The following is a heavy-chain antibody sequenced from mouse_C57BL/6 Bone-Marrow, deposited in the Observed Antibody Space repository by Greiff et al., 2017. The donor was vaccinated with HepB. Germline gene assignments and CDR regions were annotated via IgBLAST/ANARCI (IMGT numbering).Heavy chain of an antibody. CDR3: ARRSLREGYFDY. Sequence: VKLVESGAELVKPGASVKMSCKASGYTFTTYPIEWMKQNHGKSLEWIGNFHPYNDDTKYNEKFKGKATLTVEKSSSTVYLELSRLTSDDSAVYYCARRSLREGYFDYWGQGTTLTVSS. V-gene: IGHV1-47*01. CDR2: FHPYNDDT. D-gene: IGHD1-1*01. CDR1: GYTFTTYP. J-gene: IGHJ2*01.